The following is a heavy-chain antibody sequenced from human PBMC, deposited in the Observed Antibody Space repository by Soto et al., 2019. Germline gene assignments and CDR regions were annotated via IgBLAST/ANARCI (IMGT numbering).Heavy chain of an antibody. CDR3: ARVGHGSNSAFEY. J-gene: IGHJ4*02. CDR1: GFTFSSYG. CDR2: IWYDGSDK. D-gene: IGHD4-4*01. Sequence: QVQLVESGGGLVQPGRSLRLSCAASGFTFSSYGMHWVRQAPGKGLEWVAIIWYDGSDKYYADSVKGRFTISRDNSKKTLYLQMNSLRAEDTAVYYCARVGHGSNSAFEYWGPGTLVTGSS. V-gene: IGHV3-33*01.